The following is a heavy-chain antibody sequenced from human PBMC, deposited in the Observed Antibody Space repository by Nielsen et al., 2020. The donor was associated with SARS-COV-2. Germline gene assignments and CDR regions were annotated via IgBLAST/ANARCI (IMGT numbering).Heavy chain of an antibody. CDR2: INHSGST. CDR1: GGSFSGYY. Sequence: GSLRLSCAVYGGSFSGYYWSWIRQPPGKGLEWIGEINHSGSTNYNPSLKSRVTISVDTSKNQFSLKLSSVTAADTAVYYCARGRRAKGYFDYWGQGTLVTVSS. D-gene: IGHD3-10*01. CDR3: ARGRRAKGYFDY. V-gene: IGHV4-34*01. J-gene: IGHJ4*02.